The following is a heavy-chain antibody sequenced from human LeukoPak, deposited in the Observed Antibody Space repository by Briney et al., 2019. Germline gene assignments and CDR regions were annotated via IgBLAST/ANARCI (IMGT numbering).Heavy chain of an antibody. J-gene: IGHJ4*02. CDR1: GFTFTGSA. Sequence: GGSLRLSCAASGFTFTGSAMNWVRQAPGKGLEWVSTVSGNGGTTYYTDSVKGRFTISRDNSKNTLYLQMNSLRAEDTAVYYCAKDLPICSGGSCHSYYFDYWGQGTLVTVSS. V-gene: IGHV3-23*01. CDR2: VSGNGGTT. D-gene: IGHD2-15*01. CDR3: AKDLPICSGGSCHSYYFDY.